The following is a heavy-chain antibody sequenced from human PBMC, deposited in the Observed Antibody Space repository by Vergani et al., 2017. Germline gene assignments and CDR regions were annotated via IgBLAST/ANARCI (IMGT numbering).Heavy chain of an antibody. Sequence: QVQLVESGGGVVQPGRSLRLSCAASGFTFSSYGMHWVRQAPGKGLEWVAVIWYDGSNKYYADSVKGRFTISRDNSKNTLYLQMNSLRAEDTAVYYCARGWYYDILTGHFDYWGQGTLVTVSS. V-gene: IGHV3-33*01. CDR1: GFTFSSYG. CDR2: IWYDGSNK. D-gene: IGHD3-9*01. CDR3: ARGWYYDILTGHFDY. J-gene: IGHJ4*02.